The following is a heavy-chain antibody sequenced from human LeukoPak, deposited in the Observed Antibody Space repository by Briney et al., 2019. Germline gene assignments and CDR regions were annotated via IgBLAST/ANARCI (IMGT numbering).Heavy chain of an antibody. J-gene: IGHJ5*02. CDR3: AAGELWFWEPRWFDP. V-gene: IGHV5-51*01. CDR2: IYPGDSDT. D-gene: IGHD3-10*01. CDR1: GYRFTSYW. Sequence: GESLKISCKGSGYRFTSYWIGWVRQMPGKGLEWMGIIYPGDSDTRYSPSFQGQVTISVDKSISTAYLQWTSLKASDTAMYYCAAGELWFWEPRWFDPWGQGTLVTVSS.